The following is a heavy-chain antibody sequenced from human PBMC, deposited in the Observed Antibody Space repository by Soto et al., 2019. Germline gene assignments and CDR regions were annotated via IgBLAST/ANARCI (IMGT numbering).Heavy chain of an antibody. V-gene: IGHV1-3*01. D-gene: IGHD3-10*01. Sequence: ASVNVSCKASGYTFSSHATHWVRQAPGQRLEWMGWINGGNGDTKYSQKFQDRVTITRDTSASTAYMELSSLRSEDTAVYYCARDGGDITMVRGVPDYWGQGTPVTVSS. CDR3: ARDGGDITMVRGVPDY. CDR2: INGGNGDT. CDR1: GYTFSSHA. J-gene: IGHJ4*02.